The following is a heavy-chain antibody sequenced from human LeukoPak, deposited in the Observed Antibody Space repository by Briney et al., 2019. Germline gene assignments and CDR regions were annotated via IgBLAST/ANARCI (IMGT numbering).Heavy chain of an antibody. CDR2: MRQDGSEK. J-gene: IGHJ4*02. V-gene: IGHV3-7*01. CDR3: AREGEAFDY. D-gene: IGHD3-16*01. CDR1: GFTFSSRI. Sequence: GGSLRLSCAASGFTFSSRIISWVRQAPGKGLEWVANMRQDGSEKFYADSVKGRFTISRDNAKNSLFLQMNSLRAEDTAVYYCAREGEAFDYWGQGTLVTVSS.